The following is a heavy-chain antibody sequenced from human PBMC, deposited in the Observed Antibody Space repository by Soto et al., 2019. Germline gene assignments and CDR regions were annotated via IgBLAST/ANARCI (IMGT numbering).Heavy chain of an antibody. CDR2: ISYDGSNK. V-gene: IGHV3-30-3*01. CDR3: ARAVIAVAGSGSYFQH. J-gene: IGHJ1*01. Sequence: QVQLVESGGGVVQPGRSLRLSCADSGFTFSSYARYWVRQAPGKGLEWVAVISYDGSNKYYADSVKGRFTISRDNSKNTLYLQMNSLRAEDTAVYYCARAVIAVAGSGSYFQHWGQGTLVTVSS. D-gene: IGHD6-19*01. CDR1: GFTFSSYA.